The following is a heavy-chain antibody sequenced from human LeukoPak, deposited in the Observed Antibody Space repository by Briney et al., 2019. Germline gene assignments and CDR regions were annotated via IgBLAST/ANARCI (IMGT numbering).Heavy chain of an antibody. J-gene: IGHJ4*02. CDR1: GYTFTSYD. V-gene: IGHV1-8*01. CDR2: MNPNSGNT. Sequence: ASVKVSCKASGYTFTSYDINWVRQATGQGLEWMGWMNPNSGNTGYAQKFQGRVTMTRNTSIGTAYMELSSLRSEDTAVYYCARLSGSYNTDYFDYWGQGTLVTVSS. CDR3: ARLSGSYNTDYFDY. D-gene: IGHD1-26*01.